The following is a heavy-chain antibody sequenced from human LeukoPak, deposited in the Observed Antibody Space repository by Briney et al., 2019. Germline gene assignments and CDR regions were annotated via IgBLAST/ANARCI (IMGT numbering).Heavy chain of an antibody. J-gene: IGHJ4*02. V-gene: IGHV1-46*01. CDR1: GYIFTNYG. CDR3: ARVTYLYGSGIWGRFDY. Sequence: ASVKVSCKASGYIFTNYGISWVRQAPGQGLEWMGIINPSGGSTSYAQKFQGRVTITADESTSTAYMELSSLRSEDTAVYYCARVTYLYGSGIWGRFDYWGQGTLVTVSS. D-gene: IGHD3-10*01. CDR2: INPSGGST.